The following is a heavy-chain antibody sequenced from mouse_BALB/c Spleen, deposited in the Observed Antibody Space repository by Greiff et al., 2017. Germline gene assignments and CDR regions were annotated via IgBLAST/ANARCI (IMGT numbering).Heavy chain of an antibody. CDR1: GYSITSGYY. J-gene: IGHJ2*01. Sequence: DVKLQESGPGLVKPSQSLSLTCSVTGYSITSGYYWNWIRQFPGNKLEWMGYISYDGSNNYNPSLKNRISITRDTSKNQFFLKLNSVTTEDTATYYCARGDGYPLFDYWGQGTTLTVSS. CDR2: ISYDGSN. V-gene: IGHV3-6*02. D-gene: IGHD2-3*01. CDR3: ARGDGYPLFDY.